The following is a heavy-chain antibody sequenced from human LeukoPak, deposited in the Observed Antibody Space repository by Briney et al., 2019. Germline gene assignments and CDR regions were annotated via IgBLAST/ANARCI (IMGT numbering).Heavy chain of an antibody. D-gene: IGHD6-13*01. V-gene: IGHV4-59*01. J-gene: IGHJ6*03. CDR3: ARTYSSSWYTTNYYYYYYMDV. Sequence: SETLSLTCTVSGGSISSYYWSWIRQPPGKGLEWIGYIYYRGSTNHNPSLKSRVTISVDTSKNQFSLKLSSVTAADTAVYYCARTYSSSWYTTNYYYYYYMDVWGKGTTVTVSS. CDR2: IYYRGST. CDR1: GGSISSYY.